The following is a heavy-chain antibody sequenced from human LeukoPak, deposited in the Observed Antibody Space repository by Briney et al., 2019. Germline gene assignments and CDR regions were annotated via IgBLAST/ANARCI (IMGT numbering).Heavy chain of an antibody. CDR3: ARSLTTQLWYFQH. Sequence: GASVKVSCKASGYTFTSYYMPWVRQAPGQGLEWMGIINPSGGSTSYAQKFQGRVTMTRDTSTSTVYMELSSLRSEDTAVYYCARSLTTQLWYFQHWGQGTLVTVSS. D-gene: IGHD3-9*01. CDR2: INPSGGST. CDR1: GYTFTSYY. V-gene: IGHV1-46*01. J-gene: IGHJ1*01.